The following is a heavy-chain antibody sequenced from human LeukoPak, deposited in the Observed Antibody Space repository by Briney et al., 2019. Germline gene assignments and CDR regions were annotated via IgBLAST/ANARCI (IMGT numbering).Heavy chain of an antibody. CDR3: ARDADTSGSYWYFDL. J-gene: IGHJ2*01. V-gene: IGHV3-33*01. CDR2: IWSDGSNE. CDR1: GFTLSYYG. Sequence: GGSLRLSCAASGFTLSYYGMHWVRQAPGKGLEWVALIWSDGSNENYAGSVKGRFTISRDTSRNTLYLQMHSLRAEDTAVYYCARDADTSGSYWYFDLWGRGTQVTVSS. D-gene: IGHD3-22*01.